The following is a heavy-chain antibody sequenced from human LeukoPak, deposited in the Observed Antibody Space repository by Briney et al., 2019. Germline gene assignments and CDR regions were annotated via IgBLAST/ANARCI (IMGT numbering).Heavy chain of an antibody. CDR1: GFVVSTNY. CDR2: LYSGGST. Sequence: GGSLRLSCAASGFVVSTNYMSWVRQAPGKGLEWVSVLYSGGSTYYTDSVKGRFTISRDNSKNTLYLQMNSLRAEDTAVYYCAKMAYCSSTSCEEYYMDVWGKGTTVTVSS. V-gene: IGHV3-53*01. CDR3: AKMAYCSSTSCEEYYMDV. J-gene: IGHJ6*03. D-gene: IGHD2-2*01.